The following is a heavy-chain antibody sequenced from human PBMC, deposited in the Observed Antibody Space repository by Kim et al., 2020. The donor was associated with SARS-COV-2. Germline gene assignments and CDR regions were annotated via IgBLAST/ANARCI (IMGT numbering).Heavy chain of an antibody. D-gene: IGHD3-9*01. J-gene: IGHJ4*02. CDR2: IYHSGST. CDR3: ARAPNYDILTGYYWTSPFDY. V-gene: IGHV4-38-2*02. CDR1: GYSISSGYY. Sequence: SETLSLTCTVSGYSISSGYYWGWIRQPPGKGLEWIGSIYHSGSTYYNPSLKSRVTISVDTSKNQFSLKLSSVTAADTAVYYCARAPNYDILTGYYWTSPFDYRGQGTLVTVSS.